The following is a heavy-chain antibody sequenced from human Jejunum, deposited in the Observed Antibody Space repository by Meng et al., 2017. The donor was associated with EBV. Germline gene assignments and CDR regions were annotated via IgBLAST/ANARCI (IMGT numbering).Heavy chain of an antibody. CDR1: CYTFTSYC. CDR2: ISAYNGDT. V-gene: IGHV1-18*01. CDR3: ARSPPSGSNQLYCYFDL. Sequence: VQLGSSGAEVNKHGASATVSCNGSCYTFTSYCINWVRQAPGQGLEWMGWISAYNGDTSYAQKLQGSVTMTTDTSTSTAYMELRSLRSDDTAVYYCARSPPSGSNQLYCYFDLWGRGTLVTVSS. D-gene: IGHD1-26*01. J-gene: IGHJ2*01.